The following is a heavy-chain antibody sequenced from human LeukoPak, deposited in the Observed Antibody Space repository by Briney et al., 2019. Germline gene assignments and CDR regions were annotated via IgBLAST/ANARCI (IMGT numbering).Heavy chain of an antibody. V-gene: IGHV3-43D*03. CDR2: ISWNGVTT. CDR1: GFTFEDYA. Sequence: GGSLRLSCAASGFTFEDYAMHWVRQAPGKGLEWVSLISWNGVTTYNADSVKGRFTISRDNAKNSLYLQMNSLRAEDTAVYYCAELGITMIGGVWGRGTTVTISS. J-gene: IGHJ6*04. CDR3: AELGITMIGGV. D-gene: IGHD3-10*02.